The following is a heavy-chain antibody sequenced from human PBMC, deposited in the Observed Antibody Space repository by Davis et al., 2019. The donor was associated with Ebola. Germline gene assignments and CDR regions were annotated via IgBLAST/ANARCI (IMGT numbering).Heavy chain of an antibody. Sequence: PGGSLRLSCGASGFTFSSSGMSWVRQAPGKGLEWVSTISGSGDSTYYADSVKGRFTISRDSAKNSLFLQMNNLRADDTAVYYCATELTGNAFDVWGRGTMVTVSS. CDR1: GFTFSSSG. V-gene: IGHV3-23*01. J-gene: IGHJ3*01. CDR2: ISGSGDST. CDR3: ATELTGNAFDV. D-gene: IGHD3-9*01.